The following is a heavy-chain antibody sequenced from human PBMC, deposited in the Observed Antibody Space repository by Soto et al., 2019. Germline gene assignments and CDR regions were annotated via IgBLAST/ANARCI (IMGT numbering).Heavy chain of an antibody. Sequence: KASETLSLTCTVSGGSISSYYWSWIRQPAGKGLEWIGRIYTSGSTNYNPSLKSRVTMSVDTSKNQFSLKLSSVTAADTAVYYCARAGIAVAGTYYYYGMDVWGQGTTVTVSS. D-gene: IGHD6-19*01. CDR1: GGSISSYY. CDR2: IYTSGST. J-gene: IGHJ6*02. V-gene: IGHV4-4*07. CDR3: ARAGIAVAGTYYYYGMDV.